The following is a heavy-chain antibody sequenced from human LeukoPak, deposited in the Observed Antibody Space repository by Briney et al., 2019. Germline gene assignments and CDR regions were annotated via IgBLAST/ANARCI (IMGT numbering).Heavy chain of an antibody. CDR2: INPNSGGT. D-gene: IGHD3-3*01. J-gene: IGHJ4*02. CDR1: GYTFTNYY. Sequence: ASVKVSCKASGYTFTNYYMHWVRQAPGQGLEWMGWINPNSGGTNYAQKFQGRVTMTRDTSISTAYMELSSLRSEDTAVYYCARGQKVLRFLEWPGPPIDYWGQGTLVTVSS. CDR3: ARGQKVLRFLEWPGPPIDY. V-gene: IGHV1-2*02.